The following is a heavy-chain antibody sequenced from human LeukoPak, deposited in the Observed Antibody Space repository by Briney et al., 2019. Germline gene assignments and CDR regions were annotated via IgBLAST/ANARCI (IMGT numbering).Heavy chain of an antibody. J-gene: IGHJ4*02. CDR2: IYTSGTT. Sequence: SETLSLTCTVSGGSISSYYWNWLRQPAGKGVEWIGHIYTSGTTNYNPSLKSRVTMSVDTSRNQLSLKLISVTAADTAVYYCAKDDRLQRFLHWGQGTLVTVSS. D-gene: IGHD3-16*01. CDR1: GGSISSYY. CDR3: AKDDRLQRFLH. V-gene: IGHV4-4*07.